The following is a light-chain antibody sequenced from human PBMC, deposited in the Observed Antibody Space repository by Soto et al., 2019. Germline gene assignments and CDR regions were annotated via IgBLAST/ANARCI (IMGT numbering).Light chain of an antibody. V-gene: IGKV1-5*03. CDR2: EAS. Sequence: DLQMTQSPSTLSASVGDRVTITCRASQSINSWLAWYQQKPGKAPNLLIYEASTLKRGFPSRFSGSGSGTEFTLTIASLQPDDFATYYCQQYHIYPLTFGGGTKVEVK. CDR1: QSINSW. CDR3: QQYHIYPLT. J-gene: IGKJ4*01.